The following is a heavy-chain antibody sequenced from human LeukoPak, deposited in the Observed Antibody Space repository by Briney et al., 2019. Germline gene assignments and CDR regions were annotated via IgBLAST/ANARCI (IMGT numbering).Heavy chain of an antibody. D-gene: IGHD1-1*01. CDR2: MNPNSGNT. CDR1: GYTFTSYD. V-gene: IGHV1-8*01. J-gene: IGHJ6*03. CDR3: ARAESWTGTTDYYYMDV. Sequence: ASVKVSCKASGYTFTSYDINWVGQATRQGVEGMGWMNPNSGNTGYAQKFQGRVTMTSKTSISTAYMERSRLRSEDTAVYYCARAESWTGTTDYYYMDVWDKGHAVTVSS.